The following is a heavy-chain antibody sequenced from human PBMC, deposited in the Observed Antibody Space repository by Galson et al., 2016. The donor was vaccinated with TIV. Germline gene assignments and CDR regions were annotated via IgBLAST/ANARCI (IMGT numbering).Heavy chain of an antibody. CDR3: ERGSGWTHDY. CDR1: GFSSSTSW. CDR2: IKEDGSEK. J-gene: IGHJ4*02. D-gene: IGHD6-19*01. Sequence: SLRLSCAASGFSSSTSWINWVRQAPGKGLEWLAMIKEDGSEKDYVDSVKGRFTISRDAASDSVYLQMNSLRAEDTAVYYCERGSGWTHDYWGQGTLVTVSS. V-gene: IGHV3-7*04.